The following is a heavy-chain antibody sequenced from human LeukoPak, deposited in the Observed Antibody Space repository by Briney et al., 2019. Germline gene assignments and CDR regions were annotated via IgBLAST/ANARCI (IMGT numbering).Heavy chain of an antibody. D-gene: IGHD6-13*01. CDR3: ARGLRKSIAAAALY. CDR1: GFTFSSYA. CDR2: ISYDGSNK. V-gene: IGHV3-30*04. J-gene: IGHJ4*02. Sequence: GGSLRLSCAASGFTFSSYAMHWVRQAPGKGLEWVVVISYDGSNKYYADSVKGRFTISRDNSKNTLYLQMNSLRAEDTAVYYCARGLRKSIAAAALYWGQGTLVTVSS.